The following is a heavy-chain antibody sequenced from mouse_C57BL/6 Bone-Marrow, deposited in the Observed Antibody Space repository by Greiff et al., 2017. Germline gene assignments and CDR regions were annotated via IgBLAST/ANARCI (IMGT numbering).Heavy chain of an antibody. J-gene: IGHJ1*03. CDR1: GFNIKDDY. D-gene: IGHD2-2*01. CDR3: TIYTPYGYPYWYFDV. V-gene: IGHV14-4*01. Sequence: EVQLQESGAELVRPGASVKLSCTASGFNIKDDYMHWVKQRPEQGLEWIGWIDPENGDTEYASKFQGKATITADTSSNTAYLQLSSLTSEDTAVYYCTIYTPYGYPYWYFDVWGTGTTVTVSS. CDR2: IDPENGDT.